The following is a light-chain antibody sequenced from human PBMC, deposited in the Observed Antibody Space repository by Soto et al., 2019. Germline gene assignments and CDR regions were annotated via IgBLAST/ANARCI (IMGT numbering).Light chain of an antibody. CDR3: CSYPGSSTFLSV. Sequence: QSVLTQPASVSGSPGQSITISCTGTSSDVGSYNLVSWYQQHPGKAPKLMIYEVTKRPSGVSSRFSGSKSGNTASLTISGLQAEDEADYYCCSYPGSSTFLSVFGTGTKVTVL. CDR1: SSDVGSYNL. V-gene: IGLV2-23*02. J-gene: IGLJ1*01. CDR2: EVT.